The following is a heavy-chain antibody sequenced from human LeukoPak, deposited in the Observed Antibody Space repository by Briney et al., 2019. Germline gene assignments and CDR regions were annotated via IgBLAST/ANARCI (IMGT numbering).Heavy chain of an antibody. CDR1: GGSFSGYY. J-gene: IGHJ6*03. CDR2: INHSGST. V-gene: IGHV4-34*01. D-gene: IGHD3-10*01. CDR3: ARGRSRPTMVRGVRNYYYMDV. Sequence: SETLSLTCAVYGGSFSGYYWSWIRQPPGKGLECIGEINHSGSTNYNPSLESRVIISVDTSKNQFPLKVKSVTAADTAVYYCARGRSRPTMVRGVRNYYYMDVWGKGTTVTVSS.